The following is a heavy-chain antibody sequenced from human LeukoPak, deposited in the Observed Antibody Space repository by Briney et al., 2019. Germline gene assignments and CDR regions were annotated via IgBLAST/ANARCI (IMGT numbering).Heavy chain of an antibody. V-gene: IGHV3-30*18. J-gene: IGHJ4*02. CDR2: ISYDGSNK. CDR3: AKEGIAAGFDY. Sequence: GGSLRLSCAASGFTFSSYGMHWVRQAPGKGLEWVAVISYDGSNKYYADSVKGRFTISRDNSKNTLYLQVNSLRAEDTAVYYCAKEGIAAGFDYWGQGTLVTVSS. D-gene: IGHD6-25*01. CDR1: GFTFSSYG.